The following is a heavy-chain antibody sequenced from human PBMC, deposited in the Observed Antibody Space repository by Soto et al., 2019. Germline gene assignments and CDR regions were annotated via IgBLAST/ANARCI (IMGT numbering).Heavy chain of an antibody. CDR1: GGSISGSGYY. J-gene: IGHJ4*02. Sequence: QLQLQESGPGLVKPSETLSLTCTVSGGSISGSGYYWGWIRQPPGKGLEWIGNIYYSGSSYYNPSLKSRVSISVDTSKNQFSLKLSSVTAADMAVYYCARQLHDSGGYWGFDYWGQGALVTVSS. CDR3: ARQLHDSGGYWGFDY. D-gene: IGHD5-12*01. CDR2: IYYSGSS. V-gene: IGHV4-39*01.